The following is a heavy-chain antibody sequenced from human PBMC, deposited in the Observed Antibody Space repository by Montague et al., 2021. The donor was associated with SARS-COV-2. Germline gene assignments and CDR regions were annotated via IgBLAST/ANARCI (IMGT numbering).Heavy chain of an antibody. Sequence: SETLSLTCTVSGGSISGYYWSWIRQPPGKRPEWIGNICDTGNTNYNPSLKSRVTISEDTSKNQFSLRLTSVTAADTAVYYCARDFRLQLWQTNYYLGLWGRGTLVSVSS. CDR3: ARDFRLQLWQTNYYLGL. J-gene: IGHJ2*01. CDR1: GGSISGYY. CDR2: ICDTGNT. D-gene: IGHD5-18*01. V-gene: IGHV4-59*01.